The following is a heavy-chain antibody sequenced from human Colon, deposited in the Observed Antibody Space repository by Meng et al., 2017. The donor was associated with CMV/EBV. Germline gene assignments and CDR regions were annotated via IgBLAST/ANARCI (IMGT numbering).Heavy chain of an antibody. V-gene: IGHV3-11*01. CDR1: GFIFNDYS. J-gene: IGHJ5*02. CDR3: VRTPAAATGWFDP. D-gene: IGHD6-13*01. Sequence: GESLKISCAASGFIFNDYSMSWIRQAPGKGLEWISYISSSGRTIYYADSVRGRFTISRDNARNSLFLQMHTLRADDTAVYYCVRTPAAATGWFDPWGQGTLVTVSS. CDR2: ISSSGRTI.